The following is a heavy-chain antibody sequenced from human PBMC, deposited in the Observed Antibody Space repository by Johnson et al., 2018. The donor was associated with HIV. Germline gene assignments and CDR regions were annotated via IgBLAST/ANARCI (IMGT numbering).Heavy chain of an antibody. D-gene: IGHD1-26*01. Sequence: EVQLVESGGGVVQPGGSLRLSCAASGFTFNSHWIHWVRQAPGKGLVWVSRINGDGSSTKYANSVRGRFTISRDNAKNTLYLEMNSLRDEDTAVYSCARGGGDYYRDAFDIWGQGTMVTVSS. J-gene: IGHJ3*02. CDR3: ARGGGDYYRDAFDI. CDR2: INGDGSST. CDR1: GFTFNSHW. V-gene: IGHV3-74*03.